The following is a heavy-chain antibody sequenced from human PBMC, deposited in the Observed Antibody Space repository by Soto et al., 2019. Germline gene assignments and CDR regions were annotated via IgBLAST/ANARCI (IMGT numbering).Heavy chain of an antibody. D-gene: IGHD6-19*01. CDR2: ISYDGSNK. CDR1: GFTFSSYG. Sequence: XASLLLSCAASGFTFSSYGMHWARQAPGKGLEWVAVISYDGSNKYYADSVKGRFTISRDNSKNTLYLQMRSLRAEDTAVYYCVKDGSSGWPYFYDMDVWGQGTTVTVSS. V-gene: IGHV3-30*18. CDR3: VKDGSSGWPYFYDMDV. J-gene: IGHJ6*02.